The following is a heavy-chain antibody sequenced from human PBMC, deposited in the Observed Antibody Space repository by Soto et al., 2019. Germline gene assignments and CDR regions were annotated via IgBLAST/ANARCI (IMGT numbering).Heavy chain of an antibody. D-gene: IGHD1-20*01. CDR3: ARNRPPTHNWNLLNYYYYGMDV. V-gene: IGHV1-69*01. Sequence: QVQLVQSGAEVKKPGSSVKVSCKASGGTFSSYAISWVRQAPGQGLKWMGGIIPIFGTANYAQKFQGRVTITADESTSTAYMELSSLRSEDTAVYYCARNRPPTHNWNLLNYYYYGMDVWGQGTTVTVSS. CDR1: GGTFSSYA. J-gene: IGHJ6*02. CDR2: IIPIFGTA.